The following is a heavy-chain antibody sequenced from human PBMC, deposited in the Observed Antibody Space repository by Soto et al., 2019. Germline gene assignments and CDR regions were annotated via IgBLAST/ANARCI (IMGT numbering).Heavy chain of an antibody. V-gene: IGHV3-30*18. CDR1: GFTFSSYG. J-gene: IGHJ4*02. CDR3: AKEPCSGGSCYFPYY. D-gene: IGHD2-15*01. CDR2: ISYDGSNK. Sequence: QVQLVESGGGVVQPGRSLRLSCAASGFTFSSYGMHWVRQAPGKGLEWVAVISYDGSNKYYADSVKGRFTISRDKSKNTLYLQMNSLRAEDTAVYYCAKEPCSGGSCYFPYYWGQGTLVTVSS.